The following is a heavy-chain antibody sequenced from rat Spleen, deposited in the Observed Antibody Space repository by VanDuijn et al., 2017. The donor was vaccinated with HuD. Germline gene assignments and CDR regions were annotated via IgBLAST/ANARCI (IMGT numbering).Heavy chain of an antibody. CDR1: GFIFSDFY. V-gene: IGHV5-22*01. CDR3: ARHNSGYGVMDA. D-gene: IGHD4-3*01. J-gene: IGHJ4*01. CDR2: IIYDGSST. Sequence: EVQLVESGGGLVQPGRSLKLSCAASGFIFSDFYLAWVRQAPTKGLEWVASIIYDGSSTYYRDSVKGRFTISRDNAKSTLYLQMDSLRSEDTASYYCARHNSGYGVMDAWGQGASVTVSS.